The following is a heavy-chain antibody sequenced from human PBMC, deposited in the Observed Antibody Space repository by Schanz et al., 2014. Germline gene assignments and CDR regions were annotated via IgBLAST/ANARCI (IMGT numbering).Heavy chain of an antibody. D-gene: IGHD6-13*01. CDR1: GFTFSSYA. Sequence: EVHLVESGGGLVKPGGSLRLSCAASGFTFSSYAMSWVRQAPGKGLEWVSAINTGVNTYYADSVRGRFTMSRDNSKNTLYRQMNSLRAGDAAVYYCARGLIAAAGGAFDYWGQGTLVAVSA. J-gene: IGHJ4*02. V-gene: IGHV3-23*04. CDR3: ARGLIAAAGGAFDY. CDR2: INTGVNT.